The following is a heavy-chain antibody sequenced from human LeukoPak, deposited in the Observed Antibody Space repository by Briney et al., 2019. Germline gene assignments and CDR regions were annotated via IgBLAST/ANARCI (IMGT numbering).Heavy chain of an antibody. J-gene: IGHJ4*02. CDR2: INNVGSHI. CDR3: ARDPTHYLRYGYFDY. Sequence: GGSLRLSCEASGFTFGTSAMNWVRQAPGKGLEWVSSINNVGSHIYYADSVRGRFIISRDNAKNSFFLQMSNLRAEDTAVYYCARDPTHYLRYGYFDYWGQGILVTVSS. V-gene: IGHV3-21*01. D-gene: IGHD3-9*01. CDR1: GFTFGTSA.